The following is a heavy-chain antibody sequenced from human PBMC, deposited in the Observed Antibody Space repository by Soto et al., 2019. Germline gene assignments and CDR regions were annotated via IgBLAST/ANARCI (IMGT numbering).Heavy chain of an antibody. D-gene: IGHD3-3*01. CDR2: IDPSDSYT. CDR3: AIVLRPIAHGDY. V-gene: IGHV5-10-1*03. Sequence: EVQLVPSGAEVKKPGESLRISCKGSGYSFTSYWISWVRQMPGKGLEWMGRIDPSDSYTNYSPSFQGHVTISADKSISTAYLQWSSLKASDTAMYYCAIVLRPIAHGDYWGQGTLVTVSS. CDR1: GYSFTSYW. J-gene: IGHJ4*02.